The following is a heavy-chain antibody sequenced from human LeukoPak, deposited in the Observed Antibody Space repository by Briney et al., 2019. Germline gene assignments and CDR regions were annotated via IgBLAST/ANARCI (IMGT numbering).Heavy chain of an antibody. J-gene: IGHJ4*02. Sequence: GASVKVSCKASGDTFTTYDINWGRQATGQGLEWMVWMNTHSNITSYAQSFQGRVTITWDTSITTASMELSSLQPENTAVYTCANNSFGLGSCSPHVYWGQGTLVTVSS. CDR2: MNTHSNIT. CDR1: GDTFTTYD. V-gene: IGHV1-8*03. CDR3: ANNSFGLGSCSPHVY. D-gene: IGHD3-10*01.